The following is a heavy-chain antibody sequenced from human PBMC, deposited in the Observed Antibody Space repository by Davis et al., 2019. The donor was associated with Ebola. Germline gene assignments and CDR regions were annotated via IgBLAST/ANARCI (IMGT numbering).Heavy chain of an antibody. CDR1: GFTFDDYA. V-gene: IGHV3-9*01. D-gene: IGHD5-12*01. J-gene: IGHJ6*02. CDR2: ISWNSGSI. CDR3: ASLISRGYSGYDYYYYGMDV. Sequence: GESLRLSCAASGFTFDDYAMHWVRQAPGKGLEWVSGISWNSGSIGYADSVKGRFTISRDNAKNSLYLQMNSLRAEDTALYYCASLISRGYSGYDYYYYGMDVWGQGTTVTVSS.